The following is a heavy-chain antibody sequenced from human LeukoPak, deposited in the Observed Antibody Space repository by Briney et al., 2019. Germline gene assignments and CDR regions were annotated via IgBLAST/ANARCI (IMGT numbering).Heavy chain of an antibody. CDR2: INHSGST. V-gene: IGHV4-34*01. Sequence: KSSETLSLTCAVYGGSFSGYYWSWIRQPPGKGLEWIGEINHSGSTNYNPSLKSRVTISVDTSKNQFSLKLSSVTAADTAVYYCATHHETYYYDSSGYYPFDYWGQGTLVTVSS. D-gene: IGHD3-22*01. CDR1: GGSFSGYY. CDR3: ATHHETYYYDSSGYYPFDY. J-gene: IGHJ4*02.